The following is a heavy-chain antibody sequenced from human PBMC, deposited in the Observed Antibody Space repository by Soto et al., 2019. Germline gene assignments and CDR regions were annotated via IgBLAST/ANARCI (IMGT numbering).Heavy chain of an antibody. CDR2: IIPIFGTT. Sequence: SVKVSCKASGGTFGSDAITWVRQAPGQGLEWVGRIIPIFGTTNYAQNLQGRVTIPADKSTLTSYMELHSLTSDDTALYYCARDRTDSGYYTNWLDPWGQGTQVTVSS. V-gene: IGHV1-69*06. D-gene: IGHD3-22*01. CDR3: ARDRTDSGYYTNWLDP. CDR1: GGTFGSDA. J-gene: IGHJ5*02.